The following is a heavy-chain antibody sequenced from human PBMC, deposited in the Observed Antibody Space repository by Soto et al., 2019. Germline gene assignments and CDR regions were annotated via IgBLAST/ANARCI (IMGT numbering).Heavy chain of an antibody. J-gene: IGHJ6*02. CDR3: ATLPGGLVGATGYYYYGMDL. Sequence: EAQLVESGGGLVQPGGSLRLSCEPSGFIFSRYWMSWVRQAPGKGLEWVASINRDGSEKYHVDSVKGRFTISRDNVKNSLYLQMKSLGVEDTARYYCATLPGGLVGATGYYYYGMDLWGQGTSVTVSS. D-gene: IGHD1-26*01. CDR1: GFIFSRYW. V-gene: IGHV3-7*03. CDR2: INRDGSEK.